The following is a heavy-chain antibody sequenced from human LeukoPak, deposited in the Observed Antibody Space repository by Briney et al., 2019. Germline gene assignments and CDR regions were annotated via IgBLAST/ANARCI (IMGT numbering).Heavy chain of an antibody. J-gene: IGHJ1*01. V-gene: IGHV4-39*01. D-gene: IGHD3-22*01. CDR3: ARRRYYDGSGYLE. CDR2: IYYSGRT. CDR1: GDSVSRSDSY. Sequence: SETLSLTCSVSGDSVSRSDSYWDWIRQPPGKGPEWIGTIYYSGRTYNSPSLKSRVTMSVDPSNNQFSLNLRSVTAADTALYYCARRRYYDGSGYLEWGQGTLLSVSS.